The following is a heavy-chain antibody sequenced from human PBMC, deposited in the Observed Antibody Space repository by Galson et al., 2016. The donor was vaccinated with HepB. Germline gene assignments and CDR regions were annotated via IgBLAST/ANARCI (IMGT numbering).Heavy chain of an antibody. D-gene: IGHD2-15*01. V-gene: IGHV1-18*01. J-gene: IGHJ4*02. CDR3: TRGSRCSGGRCCSPAFDY. CDR2: ISGTDGNT. CDR1: GYIFNTYG. Sequence: SVKVSCKASGYIFNTYGIGWVRQAPGQGLEWVGGISGTDGNTNYAPSLQGRVTMTRDTSTSTVYMEPRSLRFDDTATYYCTRGSRCSGGRCCSPAFDYWGQGTLVTVSS.